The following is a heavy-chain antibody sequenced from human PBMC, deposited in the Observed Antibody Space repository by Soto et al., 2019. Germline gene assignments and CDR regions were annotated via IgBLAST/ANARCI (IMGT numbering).Heavy chain of an antibody. Sequence: EVQVLESGGGFIQPGGSLRLSCAASGFSFSSYKMTWVRQAPGKGLEWVSSISDDGTKTYYPDSVKGRFTISRDNSKNAVYLPMNSLRDEETARYHCAKRSTEMATLLDYWGQGTLGTVSS. V-gene: IGHV3-23*01. D-gene: IGHD5-12*01. J-gene: IGHJ4*02. CDR3: AKRSTEMATLLDY. CDR2: ISDDGTKT. CDR1: GFSFSSYK.